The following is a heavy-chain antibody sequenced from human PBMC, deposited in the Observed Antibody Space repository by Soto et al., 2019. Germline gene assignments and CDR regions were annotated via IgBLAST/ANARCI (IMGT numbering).Heavy chain of an antibody. CDR1: GGSISSYY. V-gene: IGHV4-59*01. CDR3: ARVVPYYYGMDV. D-gene: IGHD1-26*01. CDR2: IYNNGNT. J-gene: IGHJ6*02. Sequence: SETLSLTCNVSGGSISSYYWSWIRQPPGKGLEWIGYIYNNGNTNYIPSLKSRVTISVDTSKNHLSLKLSSVTAADTAVYYCARVVPYYYGMDVWGQGTTVTSP.